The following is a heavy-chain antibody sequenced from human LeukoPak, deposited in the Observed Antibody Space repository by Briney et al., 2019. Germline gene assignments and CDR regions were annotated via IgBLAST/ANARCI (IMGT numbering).Heavy chain of an antibody. Sequence: SVKVSCKASGGTFSSYAISWVRQAPGQGLEWMGGIIPILGIANYAQKFQGRVTITADKSTSTAYMELSSLRSEDTAVYYCAREGYYYDSSGSQTSDYWGQGTLVTVSS. CDR3: AREGYYYDSSGSQTSDY. D-gene: IGHD3-22*01. V-gene: IGHV1-69*10. CDR2: IIPILGIA. J-gene: IGHJ4*02. CDR1: GGTFSSYA.